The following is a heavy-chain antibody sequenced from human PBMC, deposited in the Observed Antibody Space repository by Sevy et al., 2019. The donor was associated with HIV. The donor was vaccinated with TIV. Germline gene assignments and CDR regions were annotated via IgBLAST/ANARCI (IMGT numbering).Heavy chain of an antibody. CDR2: ISVYNANT. J-gene: IGHJ4*02. CDR3: ARDNLFGEFDY. Sequence: VSCQTSGYDFNSYIINWVRQAPGEGLEWMGWISVYNANTKYAQKFQGRVTMTTDTSTGTAYMELRSLTSDDTAVYYCARDNLFGEFDYWGQGTLVTVSS. CDR1: GYDFNSYI. D-gene: IGHD3-10*01. V-gene: IGHV1-18*04.